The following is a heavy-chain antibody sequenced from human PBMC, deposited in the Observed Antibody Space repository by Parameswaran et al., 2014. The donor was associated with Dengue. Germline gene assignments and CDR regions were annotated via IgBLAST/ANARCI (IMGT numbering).Heavy chain of an antibody. D-gene: IGHD6-19*01. CDR3: ARVRTENAAGPPYYFDY. Sequence: RWIRQPPGKGLEWIGYIYYSGSTYYSPSLRSRVTISVDTSKNQFSLKLTSVTAADTAVYYCARVRTENAAGPPYYFDYWGQGTLVTVSS. V-gene: IGHV4-31*02. CDR2: IYYSGST. J-gene: IGHJ4*02.